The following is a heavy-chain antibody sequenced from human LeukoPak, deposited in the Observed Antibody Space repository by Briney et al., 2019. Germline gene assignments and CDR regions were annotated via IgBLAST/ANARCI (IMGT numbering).Heavy chain of an antibody. V-gene: IGHV3-7*01. CDR2: INQGGSEK. CDR1: GFTFSSYW. D-gene: IGHD6-13*01. CDR3: ACLAAAVFFNGNL. J-gene: IGHJ4*02. Sequence: PGGSLRLSCAASGFTFSSYWMSWVRQAPEKGLEWVANINQGGSEKYYVDSVRGRFTISRDNAKNSLYLQMNSLRADDTAVYYCACLAAAVFFNGNLWGQGTLVTVSS.